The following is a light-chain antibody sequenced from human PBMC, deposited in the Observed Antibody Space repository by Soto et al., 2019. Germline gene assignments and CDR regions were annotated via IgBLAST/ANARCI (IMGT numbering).Light chain of an antibody. V-gene: IGLV1-51*02. J-gene: IGLJ3*02. CDR3: GTWDISLSLGV. CDR2: ENN. CDR1: SSNIGNNY. Sequence: QSVLTQPPSVSAAPGQTVTISCSGSSSNIGNNYVSWYQQLPETAPKLLIYENNKRPSGIPDRFSGSKSGTSATLGITGLQTGDEADYYCGTWDISLSLGVFGGGTKLTVL.